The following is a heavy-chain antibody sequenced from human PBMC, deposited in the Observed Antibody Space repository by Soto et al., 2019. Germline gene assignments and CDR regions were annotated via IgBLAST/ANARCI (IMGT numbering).Heavy chain of an antibody. CDR1: GFTFSSYA. CDR2: ISGSGGST. D-gene: IGHD2-2*01. V-gene: IGHV3-23*01. Sequence: EVQLLESGGGLVQPGGSLRLSCAASGFTFSSYAMSWVRQAPGKGLEWVSAISGSGGSTYYADSVKGRFTISRDNSKNTLYLQMNSLRADDTAVYYCAKPSLGSSDLTNHYWGQGTLVTVSS. CDR3: AKPSLGSSDLTNHY. J-gene: IGHJ4*02.